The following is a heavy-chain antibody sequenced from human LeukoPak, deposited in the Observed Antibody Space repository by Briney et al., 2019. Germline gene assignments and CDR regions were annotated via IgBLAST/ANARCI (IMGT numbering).Heavy chain of an antibody. V-gene: IGHV3-23*01. D-gene: IGHD2-8*01. CDR3: AKCMVGNPAGLFDY. J-gene: IGHJ4*02. CDR1: GFTYSISA. Sequence: SGGSLRLSCAASGFTYSISAMSWVRQAPGKGLEWVATISGNSITTYYADSLKGRFTISRDNSKNTLYLQMNSLRAEDSAVYYCAKCMVGNPAGLFDYWGQGTLVTVSS. CDR2: ISGNSITT.